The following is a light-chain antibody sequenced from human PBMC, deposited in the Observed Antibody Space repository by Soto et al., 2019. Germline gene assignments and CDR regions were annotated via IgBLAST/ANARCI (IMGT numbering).Light chain of an antibody. Sequence: QSALTQPASVSGSPEQSITISCTGTSSDVGGYNFVSWYQQHPGKAPKLMIYGVSNRASGFSDRFSASKSGNTASLTISSLQPGDEADYYCSSYTSRSTYVFGTGTKVTVL. CDR1: SSDVGGYNF. CDR3: SSYTSRSTYV. CDR2: GVS. V-gene: IGLV2-14*01. J-gene: IGLJ1*01.